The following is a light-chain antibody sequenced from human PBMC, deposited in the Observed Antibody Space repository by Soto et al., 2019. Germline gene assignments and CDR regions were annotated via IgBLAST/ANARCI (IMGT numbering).Light chain of an antibody. V-gene: IGKV2-24*01. Sequence: VLTQTPLSSPVTLGQPASISCRSSQSLVYSDGNTYLSWLQQRPGQPPRLLIYQVSNRFSGVPGRFGGSGAGTDFTLKISGVEAEDVGVYSCIQFSHFPRTFGQGTKVESK. J-gene: IGKJ1*01. CDR1: QSLVYSDGNTY. CDR2: QVS. CDR3: IQFSHFPRT.